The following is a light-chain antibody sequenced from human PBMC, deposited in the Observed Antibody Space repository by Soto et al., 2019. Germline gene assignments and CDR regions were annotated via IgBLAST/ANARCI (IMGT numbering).Light chain of an antibody. Sequence: DIQMTQSPSTLSASVGDRVTITCHASQDISNYLNWYQQKPGKAPKALIHDASNLATGVPSRFSGSGSGTDFTFTINSLQPEDIGTYYCQQYENLPSFGGGTKVDIK. CDR1: QDISNY. J-gene: IGKJ4*01. CDR2: DAS. V-gene: IGKV1-33*01. CDR3: QQYENLPS.